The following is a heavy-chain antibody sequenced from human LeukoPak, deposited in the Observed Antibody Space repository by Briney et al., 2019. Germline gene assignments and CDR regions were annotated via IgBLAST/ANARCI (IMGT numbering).Heavy chain of an antibody. CDR2: LYHSGST. CDR1: GYSISSGYY. J-gene: IGHJ4*02. CDR3: ARGPSTHYFGSGNYSYFDY. V-gene: IGHV4-38-2*02. Sequence: SETLSLTCSVSGYSISSGYYWGWIRQPPGKGLEWIGSLYHSGSTYYNPSLKSRVTISVDTSKNQFSLKLSSVTAADTAVYYCARGPSTHYFGSGNYSYFDYWGQGTLVTVSS. D-gene: IGHD3-10*01.